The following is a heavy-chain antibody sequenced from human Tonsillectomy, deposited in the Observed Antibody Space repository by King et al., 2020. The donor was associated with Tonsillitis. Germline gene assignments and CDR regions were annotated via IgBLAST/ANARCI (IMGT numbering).Heavy chain of an antibody. J-gene: IGHJ5*02. CDR3: AKVVAAAGTNWFDP. CDR2: ISYKGGNK. Sequence: VQLVESGGGVVQPGRSWSPSLQAPGSTFRSFAMNGAGQAPGKGRGGGAVISYKGGNKYYAASVKGGFTTSRDNSKNTLYLQMNSLRAEDTAVYYCAKVVAAAGTNWFDPWGQGTLVTVSS. D-gene: IGHD6-13*01. V-gene: IGHV3-30*18. CDR1: GSTFRSFA.